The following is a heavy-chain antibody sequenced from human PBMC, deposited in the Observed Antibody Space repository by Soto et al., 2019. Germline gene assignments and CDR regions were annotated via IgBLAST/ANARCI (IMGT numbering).Heavy chain of an antibody. CDR3: AKDSTIFGVVISYGMDV. CDR2: ISYDGSNK. Sequence: QVQLVESGGGVVQPGRSLRLSCAASGFTFSSYGMLWVRQAPGKGLEWVAVISYDGSNKYYADSVKGRFTISRDNSKNTLYLQMNSLRAEDTAVYYCAKDSTIFGVVISYGMDVWGQGTTVTVSS. V-gene: IGHV3-30*18. D-gene: IGHD3-3*01. J-gene: IGHJ6*02. CDR1: GFTFSSYG.